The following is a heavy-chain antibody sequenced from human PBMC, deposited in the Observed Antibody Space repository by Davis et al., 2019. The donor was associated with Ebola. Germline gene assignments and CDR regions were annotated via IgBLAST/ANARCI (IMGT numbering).Heavy chain of an antibody. CDR2: INAGNGNT. Sequence: ASVKVSCKASGYTFTSYGISWVRQAPGQGLEWMGWINAGNGNTKYSQKFQGRVTITRDTSASTAYMELSSLRSEDTAVYYCARYRVAGTGFDPWGQGTLVTVSS. CDR1: GYTFTSYG. D-gene: IGHD6-19*01. J-gene: IGHJ5*02. CDR3: ARYRVAGTGFDP. V-gene: IGHV1-3*01.